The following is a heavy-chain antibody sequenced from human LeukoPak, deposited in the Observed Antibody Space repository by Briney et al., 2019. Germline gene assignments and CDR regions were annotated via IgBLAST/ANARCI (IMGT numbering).Heavy chain of an antibody. CDR2: IYYSGST. J-gene: IGHJ4*02. D-gene: IGHD3-22*01. Sequence: SETLSLTCTVSGGSISSSSYYWGWIRQPPGKGLEWIRSIYYSGSTYYNPSLKSRVTISVDTSKNQFSLKLSSVTAADTAVYYCARQGDYYDSSGYFDYWGQGTLVTVSS. CDR1: GGSISSSSYY. CDR3: ARQGDYYDSSGYFDY. V-gene: IGHV4-39*01.